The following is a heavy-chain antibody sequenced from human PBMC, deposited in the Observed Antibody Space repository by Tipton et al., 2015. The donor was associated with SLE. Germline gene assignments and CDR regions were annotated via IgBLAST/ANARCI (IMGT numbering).Heavy chain of an antibody. Sequence: TLSLTCTIYDGSFSGYHWSWIRQPPGKGLEWIGEINYSGSTNYNPSLKSRVTISIDTSKNQFSLKLTSVTAADSAVYFCARDREFLWYETVGDAFEHWGQGKMVTVSS. V-gene: IGHV4-34*01. CDR2: INYSGST. J-gene: IGHJ3*01. CDR1: DGSFSGYH. CDR3: ARDREFLWYETVGDAFEH. D-gene: IGHD6-13*01.